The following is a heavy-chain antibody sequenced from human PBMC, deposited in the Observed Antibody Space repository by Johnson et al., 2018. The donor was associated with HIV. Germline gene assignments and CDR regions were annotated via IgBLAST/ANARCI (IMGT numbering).Heavy chain of an antibody. V-gene: IGHV3-30*19. CDR3: ARSAAGWVGGMAFDI. CDR1: TSTFSDYG. J-gene: IGHJ3*02. CDR2: ISYDGSNK. D-gene: IGHD3-10*01. Sequence: QVQLVESGGGVVQPGGSLRLSCAASTSTFSDYGMHWVRQAPGTGLEWVAVISYDGSNKYYAGSVKGRFTSSRDHSKHTLYRQMNSLIAEDTAVYYCARSAAGWVGGMAFDIWGQGTMVTVSS.